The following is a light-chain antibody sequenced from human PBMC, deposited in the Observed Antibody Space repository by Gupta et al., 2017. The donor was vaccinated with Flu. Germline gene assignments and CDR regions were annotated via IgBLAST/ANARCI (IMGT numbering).Light chain of an antibody. Sequence: DIQMTQSPSSLSASVGDRVAITCQASEDISKYLNWYQQKPGKAPKRLIYDASNLETGVPSRFSGSGSGTHFTLSISSLQPEDIGTYYGQQYDYGPHLTFGPGTKVDVK. V-gene: IGKV1-33*01. CDR3: QQYDYGPHLT. CDR2: DAS. CDR1: EDISKY. J-gene: IGKJ3*01.